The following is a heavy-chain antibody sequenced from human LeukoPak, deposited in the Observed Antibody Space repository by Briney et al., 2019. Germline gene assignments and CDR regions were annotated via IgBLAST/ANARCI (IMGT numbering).Heavy chain of an antibody. Sequence: ASVKLSCTASGYTFTNFGISWVRQAPGQGLEWMGWISAYNGNTNYAQKVKGRVTMTTDTSTNTAYMELRSLRSDDTAVYYCARDYYASGCGPFDYWGQGTLVTVSS. J-gene: IGHJ4*02. CDR1: GYTFTNFG. CDR2: ISAYNGNT. CDR3: ARDYYASGCGPFDY. V-gene: IGHV1-18*01. D-gene: IGHD3-10*01.